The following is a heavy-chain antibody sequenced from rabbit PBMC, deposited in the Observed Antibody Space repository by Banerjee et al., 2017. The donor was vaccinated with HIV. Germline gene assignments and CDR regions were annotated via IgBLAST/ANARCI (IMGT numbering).Heavy chain of an antibody. J-gene: IGHJ6*01. D-gene: IGHD2-1*01. CDR3: ARDVTRGDWEL. Sequence: QEQLEESGGDLVKPEGSLTITCTASGFSFSNKYVMCWVRQAPGKGLEWIACINTSSGNTGYASWAKGRFTIAKTSSTTVTLQMTSLTAADTATYFCARDVTRGDWELWGPGTLVTVS. CDR1: GFSFSNKYV. V-gene: IGHV1S45*01. CDR2: INTSSGNT.